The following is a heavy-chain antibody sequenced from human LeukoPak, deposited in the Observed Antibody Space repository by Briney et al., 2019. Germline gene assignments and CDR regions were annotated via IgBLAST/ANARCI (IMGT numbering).Heavy chain of an antibody. V-gene: IGHV3-48*01. CDR2: ISSSSTI. Sequence: GGSLRLSCAASGFTFSSYSMNWVRQAPGKGLEWVSYISSSSTIYYADSVKGRFTISRDNAKNSLYLQMNSLRAEDTAVYYCASWGSSLYYYYMDVWGKGTTVTVSS. J-gene: IGHJ6*03. CDR3: ASWGSSLYYYYMDV. CDR1: GFTFSSYS. D-gene: IGHD6-13*01.